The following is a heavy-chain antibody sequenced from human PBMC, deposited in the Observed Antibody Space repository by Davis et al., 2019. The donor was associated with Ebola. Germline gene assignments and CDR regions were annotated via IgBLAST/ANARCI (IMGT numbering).Heavy chain of an antibody. CDR2: VYTSGST. V-gene: IGHV4-4*07. J-gene: IGHJ6*02. CDR3: AGEGNYYYNAMDV. Sequence: PSETLSLTCSVSGDSISSSYWSWIRQPAGKGLEWIGRVYTSGSTTYNPSLKSRVTMSVDTSKNQFSLKLSSVTAADTAVYYCAGEGNYYYNAMDVWGQGTTITVSS. CDR1: GDSISSSY.